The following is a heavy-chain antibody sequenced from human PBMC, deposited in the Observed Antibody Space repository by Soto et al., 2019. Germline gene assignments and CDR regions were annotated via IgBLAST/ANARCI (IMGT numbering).Heavy chain of an antibody. D-gene: IGHD6-13*01. CDR1: GGSFSGYY. CDR3: ARLIAAAGLPDY. V-gene: IGHV4-34*01. CDR2: INHSGST. Sequence: QVQLQQWGAGLLKPSETLSLTCAVYGGSFSGYYWSWIRQPPGKGLEWIGEINHSGSTNYNPSLKSRVTISVDTSKNQFSLKLSSVTAADTAVYYCARLIAAAGLPDYWGQGTLVTVSS. J-gene: IGHJ4*02.